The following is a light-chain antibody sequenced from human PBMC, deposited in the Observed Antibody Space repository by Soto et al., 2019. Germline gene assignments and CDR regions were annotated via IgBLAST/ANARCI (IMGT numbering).Light chain of an antibody. CDR1: QSVSSSY. V-gene: IGKV3-20*01. Sequence: EIVLTQSPGTLSLSPGERATLSCRASQSVSSSYLAWYQHKPGQAPRLPIYGASNRATGIPDRFSGSGSETDFPLTISRLEPEDFAVYYCQQYVSLITFGQGTRLEIK. CDR3: QQYVSLIT. J-gene: IGKJ5*01. CDR2: GAS.